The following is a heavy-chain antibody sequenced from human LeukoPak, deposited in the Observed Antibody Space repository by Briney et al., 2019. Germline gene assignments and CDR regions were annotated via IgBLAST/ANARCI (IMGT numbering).Heavy chain of an antibody. Sequence: GGSLRLSCAASGFTFSNAWMSWVRQAPGKGLEWVAVVWSDGYNKYYADSVKGRFTISRDNSKNTLYLQMNSLRAEDTAVYYCSNNFDYWGQGTLVTVSS. CDR1: GFTFSNAW. V-gene: IGHV3-33*08. CDR3: SNNFDY. CDR2: VWSDGYNK. J-gene: IGHJ4*02.